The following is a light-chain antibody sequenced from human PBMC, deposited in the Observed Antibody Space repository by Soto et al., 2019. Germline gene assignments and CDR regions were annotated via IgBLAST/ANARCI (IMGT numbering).Light chain of an antibody. Sequence: QSALTQPASVSGSPGQSITISCTGTSSDVGGYNYVSWYQQHPGKAPKLIIYEVSHRPSGASNHFSGYKSGNTASLTISGLQAEDEADYYCSSYTSTSTPSVFGTGTKVTVL. CDR1: SSDVGGYNY. CDR2: EVS. CDR3: SSYTSTSTPSV. J-gene: IGLJ1*01. V-gene: IGLV2-14*01.